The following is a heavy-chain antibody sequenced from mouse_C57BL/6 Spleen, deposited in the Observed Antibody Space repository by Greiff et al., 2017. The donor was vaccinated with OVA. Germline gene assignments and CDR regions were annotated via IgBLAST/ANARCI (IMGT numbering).Heavy chain of an antibody. Sequence: SGAELARPGASVKLSCKASGYTFTSYGISWVKQRTGQGLEWIGEIYPRSGNTYYNEKFKGKATLTADKSSSTAYMELRSLTSEDSAVYFCARGYYGSFMDYWGQGTSVTVSS. D-gene: IGHD1-1*01. CDR3: ARGYYGSFMDY. V-gene: IGHV1-81*01. CDR1: GYTFTSYG. J-gene: IGHJ4*01. CDR2: IYPRSGNT.